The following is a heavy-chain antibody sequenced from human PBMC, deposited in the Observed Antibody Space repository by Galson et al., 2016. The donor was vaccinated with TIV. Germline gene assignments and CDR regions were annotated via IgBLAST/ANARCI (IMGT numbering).Heavy chain of an antibody. J-gene: IGHJ4*02. D-gene: IGHD4-17*01. CDR3: AREEASGSDPLTVTVGFEY. V-gene: IGHV3-74*01. CDR2: INSDGSTI. Sequence: SLRLSCAASGFTFNTYWMHWVRQAPGKGLVWVSRINSDGSTISYVDSVKGRLTISRENAKNTLYLQMNSLRDEDTAVYYCAREEASGSDPLTVTVGFEYWGQGTLVTVSS. CDR1: GFTFNTYW.